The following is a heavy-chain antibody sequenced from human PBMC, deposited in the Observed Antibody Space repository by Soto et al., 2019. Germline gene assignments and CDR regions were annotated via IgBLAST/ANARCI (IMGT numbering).Heavy chain of an antibody. D-gene: IGHD3-16*02. Sequence: SEILSLTCTVSGGSISSSPYYWGWIRQPPGKGLEWIGSIYYNGSTYYNPSLKSRVTISVDTSKNQFSLKLSSVTAADTAVYYCARQDQNPHYDYICGSYPGDAFDIWGQGTVVPVSS. CDR1: GGSISSSPYY. J-gene: IGHJ3*02. V-gene: IGHV4-39*01. CDR3: ARQDQNPHYDYICGSYPGDAFDI. CDR2: IYYNGST.